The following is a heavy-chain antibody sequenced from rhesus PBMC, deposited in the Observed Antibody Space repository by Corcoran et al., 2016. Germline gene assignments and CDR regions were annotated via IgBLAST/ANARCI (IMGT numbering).Heavy chain of an antibody. V-gene: IGHV4S7*01. Sequence: VQLQESGPGLVRPSETLSLTCAVSGYSIISNYWTWIRQPPGKGLEWIGNVNVSSGSTYYNPSLKSRVTISKDTSKNQFSLKRSSVTAADTAIYYCAATYNWNYYDGLDSWGQGVVVTVSS. CDR3: AATYNWNYYDGLDS. J-gene: IGHJ6*01. D-gene: IGHD1-26*01. CDR2: VNVSSGST. CDR1: GYSIISNY.